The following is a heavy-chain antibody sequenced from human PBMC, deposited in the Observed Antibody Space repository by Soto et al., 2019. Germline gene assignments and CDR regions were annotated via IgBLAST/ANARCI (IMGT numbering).Heavy chain of an antibody. J-gene: IGHJ4*02. CDR3: ARDGMATTPFDY. V-gene: IGHV4-61*01. CDR2: IYYSGST. Sequence: QVQLQESGPGLVKPSETLSLTCTVSGGSVSSGSYYWSWIRQPPGKGLEWIGYIYYSGSTNYNPSLKSRVTISVDTSKNQFSLKLSSVTAADTAVYYCARDGMATTPFDYWGQGTLVTVSS. CDR1: GGSVSSGSYY. D-gene: IGHD5-12*01.